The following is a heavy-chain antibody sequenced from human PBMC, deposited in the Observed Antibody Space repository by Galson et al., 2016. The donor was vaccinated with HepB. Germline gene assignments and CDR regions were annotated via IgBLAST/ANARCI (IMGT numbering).Heavy chain of an antibody. D-gene: IGHD1-14*01. CDR1: GFRFSDYF. CDR3: ARSLWPEDY. Sequence: SLRLSCAASGFRFSDYFMSWVRQAPGKGLEWVANIDQDGSSKNYVDSVKGRFTISRDNAKNSVDLQMNSLRGDDPAVYYCARSLWPEDYWGQGTLVTVSS. V-gene: IGHV3-7*03. J-gene: IGHJ4*02. CDR2: IDQDGSSK.